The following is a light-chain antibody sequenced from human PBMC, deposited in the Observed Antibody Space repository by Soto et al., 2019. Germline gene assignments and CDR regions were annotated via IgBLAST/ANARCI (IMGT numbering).Light chain of an antibody. Sequence: QAASVSGSPGQSITISCNGTSSDIGDYNYVSWYQHHPGKAPKLMIYDVSNRPSGISNRFFGSKSGNTASLTISGLQAEDEANYYCFSYAGSRVFGGGTQLTVL. CDR3: FSYAGSRV. CDR2: DVS. CDR1: SSDIGDYNY. J-gene: IGLJ3*02. V-gene: IGLV2-14*01.